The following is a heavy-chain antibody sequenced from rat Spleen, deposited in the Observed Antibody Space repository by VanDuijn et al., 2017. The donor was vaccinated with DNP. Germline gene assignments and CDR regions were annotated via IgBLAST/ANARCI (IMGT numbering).Heavy chain of an antibody. CDR1: GFTFNDYW. CDR3: TNDWELYY. V-gene: IGHV5-31*01. J-gene: IGHJ2*01. CDR2: IPNGGTNT. D-gene: IGHD5-1*01. Sequence: EVQLVESGGGLVQPGRSLKLSCVASGFTFNDYWMTWIRQAPGKGLEWVASIPNGGTNTFYSDSVKGRFSISRDNVKSTLYLQVNSLRSEDTATYYCTNDWELYYWGQGVMVTVSS.